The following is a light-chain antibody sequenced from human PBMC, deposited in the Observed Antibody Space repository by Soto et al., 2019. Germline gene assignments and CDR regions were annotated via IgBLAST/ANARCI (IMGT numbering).Light chain of an antibody. J-gene: IGLJ2*01. CDR2: EGT. CDR1: SSDVVSYYL. CDR3: CSYAGSATLDVV. Sequence: QPVLTQPASVSGSPGQSITISCNGASSDVVSYYLVSWYQQYPGKAPKLIIYEGTRRPSGVSDRFSGSNSGNTASLTISGLQAEDEADYYCCSYAGSATLDVVFGGGTKLTVL. V-gene: IGLV2-23*01.